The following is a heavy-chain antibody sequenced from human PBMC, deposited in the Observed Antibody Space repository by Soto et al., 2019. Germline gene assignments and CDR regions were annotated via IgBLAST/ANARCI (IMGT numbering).Heavy chain of an antibody. D-gene: IGHD3-10*01. V-gene: IGHV5-51*01. CDR1: GYSFTSYW. Sequence: GESLKISCKGSGYSFTSYWIGWVRQMPGKGLEWMGIIYPGDSDTRYSPSFQGQATISADKSISTASLQGSRLKASDTAMYYCVLSSGSGSGYYYYGMDVWGQGTPVTVSS. J-gene: IGHJ6*02. CDR2: IYPGDSDT. CDR3: VLSSGSGSGYYYYGMDV.